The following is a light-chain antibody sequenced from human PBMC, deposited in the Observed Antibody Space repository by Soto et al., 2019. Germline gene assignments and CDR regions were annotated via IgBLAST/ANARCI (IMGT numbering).Light chain of an antibody. CDR3: QQYGMSPPLI. Sequence: EIVLTQSPGTLSLSPGERATLSCRASQSASSNYLAWYQQKLGQAPRLLIYAASTRSTGIPDRFSSSGSGTDFTFTISRLEPEDFAVYYCQQYGMSPPLIFGVGTKVEIK. CDR2: AAS. V-gene: IGKV3-20*01. CDR1: QSASSNY. J-gene: IGKJ4*01.